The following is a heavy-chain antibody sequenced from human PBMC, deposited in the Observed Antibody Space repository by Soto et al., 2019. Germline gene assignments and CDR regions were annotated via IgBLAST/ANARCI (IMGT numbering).Heavy chain of an antibody. CDR2: ISISSSDG. J-gene: IGHJ4*01. CDR3: VRGMNPLF. Sequence: GSLRLSCAASGXTLRPYTISWVRQAPGKGLEWVSSISISSSDGYYADSVRGRFTSYRDNAQNAMNLQLNSLTADDTAVYFCVRGMNPLFGGQGTLGTVSS. CDR1: GXTLRPYT. V-gene: IGHV3-21*06.